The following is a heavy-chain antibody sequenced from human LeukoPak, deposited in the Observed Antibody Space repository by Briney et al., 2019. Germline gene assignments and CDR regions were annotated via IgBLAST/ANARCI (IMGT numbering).Heavy chain of an antibody. V-gene: IGHV4-39*01. J-gene: IGHJ4*02. CDR3: ARPLSSSSGYFDY. Sequence: SETLSLTCTVSGGSISNSGYYWGWLRQPPGKGLEWIGSIYYSGSTYYNPSLKSRVTISVDTSKNQFSLKLSSVTAADTAVYYCARPLSSSSGYFDYWGQGTLVTVSS. D-gene: IGHD6-6*01. CDR2: IYYSGST. CDR1: GGSISNSGYY.